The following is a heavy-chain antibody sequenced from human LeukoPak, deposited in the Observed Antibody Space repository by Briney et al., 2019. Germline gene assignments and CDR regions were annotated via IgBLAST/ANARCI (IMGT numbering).Heavy chain of an antibody. CDR2: IWYDGSNK. Sequence: GGSLRLSCAASGFTFSSYGMHWVRQAPGKGLEWVAVIWYDGSNKYYADSVKGRFTISRDNSKNTLYLQMNSLRAEDTAVYYRASSGAIPYYYDSSGSLPYWGQGTLVTVSS. CDR3: ASSGAIPYYYDSSGSLPY. CDR1: GFTFSSYG. V-gene: IGHV3-33*08. J-gene: IGHJ4*02. D-gene: IGHD3-22*01.